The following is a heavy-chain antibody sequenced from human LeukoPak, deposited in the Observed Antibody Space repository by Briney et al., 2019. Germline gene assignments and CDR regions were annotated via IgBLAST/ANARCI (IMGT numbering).Heavy chain of an antibody. CDR3: ARASSGWLLFDY. J-gene: IGHJ4*02. D-gene: IGHD6-19*01. CDR1: GGSIGSHY. Sequence: SETLSLTCTVSGGSIGSHYWSWIRQPPGKGLEWIGYIYYSGSTNQNPSFKSRVTLSLDTSKNQFSLRLTSVTAADTAVYYCARASSGWLLFDYWGQGSLVTVSS. V-gene: IGHV4-59*11. CDR2: IYYSGST.